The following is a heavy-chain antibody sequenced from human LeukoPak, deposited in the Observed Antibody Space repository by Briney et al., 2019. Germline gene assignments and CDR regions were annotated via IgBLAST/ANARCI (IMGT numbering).Heavy chain of an antibody. Sequence: PGGSLRLSCAASGFTFSTYAMSRVRQAPGKGLEWVSAISGSGGSTYYADSVKGRFTISRDNSKNTLYLQISSLRAEDAAVYYCAREYSSSSEPLYYFAYWGQGVLVTVSS. D-gene: IGHD6-6*01. V-gene: IGHV3-23*01. J-gene: IGHJ4*02. CDR3: AREYSSSSEPLYYFAY. CDR2: ISGSGGST. CDR1: GFTFSTYA.